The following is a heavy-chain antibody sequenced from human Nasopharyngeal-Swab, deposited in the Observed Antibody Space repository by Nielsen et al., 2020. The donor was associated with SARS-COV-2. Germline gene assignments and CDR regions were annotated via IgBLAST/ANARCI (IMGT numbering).Heavy chain of an antibody. CDR2: INHSGST. CDR1: GGSFSGYY. Sequence: ESLKISCAVYGGSFSGYYWSWIRQPPGKGLEWIGEINHSGSTNYNPSLKSRVTISVDTSKNQFSLKLSSVTAADTAVYYCARRPVLLWFGELTRGMDVWGQGTTVTVSS. J-gene: IGHJ6*02. V-gene: IGHV4-34*01. D-gene: IGHD3-10*01. CDR3: ARRPVLLWFGELTRGMDV.